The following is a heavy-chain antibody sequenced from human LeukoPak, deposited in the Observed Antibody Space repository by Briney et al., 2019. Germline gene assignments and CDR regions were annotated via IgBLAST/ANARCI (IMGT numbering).Heavy chain of an antibody. Sequence: GESLKISCKGSGYSFTSYWIGWVRQMPGKGLEWMGIIYPGGSDTRYSPSFQGQVTISADKSISTAYLQWSSLKASDTAMYYCARLKGYCSSTSCYNFRAGDYWGQGTLVTVSS. V-gene: IGHV5-51*01. CDR1: GYSFTSYW. J-gene: IGHJ4*02. CDR2: IYPGGSDT. CDR3: ARLKGYCSSTSCYNFRAGDY. D-gene: IGHD2-2*02.